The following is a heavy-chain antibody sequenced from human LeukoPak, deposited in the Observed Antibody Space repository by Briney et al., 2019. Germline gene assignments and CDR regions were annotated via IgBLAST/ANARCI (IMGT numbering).Heavy chain of an antibody. CDR1: GYTITSYD. J-gene: IGHJ4*02. Sequence: ASVKVSCKASGYTITSYDINWVRQATGQGLEWMGRMNPDSGNTGYAQKFQGRITLTRDTSISTAYVELSSLRSEDTAVYYCARNVPRTGDFYYWGQGTLVTVSS. CDR2: MNPDSGNT. CDR3: ARNVPRTGDFYY. D-gene: IGHD7-27*01. V-gene: IGHV1-8*01.